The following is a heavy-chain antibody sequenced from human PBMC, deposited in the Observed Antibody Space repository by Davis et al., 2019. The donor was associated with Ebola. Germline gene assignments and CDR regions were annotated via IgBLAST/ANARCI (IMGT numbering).Heavy chain of an antibody. CDR3: ASQVIINRWYYYGMDV. CDR1: GYTFTNYG. D-gene: IGHD3-10*01. J-gene: IGHJ6*02. Sequence: SVKVSCKASGYTFTNYGITWVRQAPGQGLEWMGGIIPIFGTPNFAQKFQGRVTIIADESTSTAYMELSSLRSEDTAVYYCASQVIINRWYYYGMDVWGQGTTVTVSS. V-gene: IGHV1-69*13. CDR2: IIPIFGTP.